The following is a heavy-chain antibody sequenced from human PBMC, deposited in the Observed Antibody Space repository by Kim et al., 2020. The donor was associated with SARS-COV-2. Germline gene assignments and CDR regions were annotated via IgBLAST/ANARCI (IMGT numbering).Heavy chain of an antibody. V-gene: IGHV3-73*01. J-gene: IGHJ4*02. Sequence: GGSLRLSCAASGFTFSGSAMHWVRQTSGEGLEWVGRIRGKTNNYATAYAASVRGRFTISRDDSKNTAYLQMNSLKTEDTAVYYCTRAPSGYDYFIDYWGQGTLVTVSS. CDR1: GFTFSGSA. CDR3: TRAPSGYDYFIDY. D-gene: IGHD5-12*01. CDR2: IRGKTNNYAT.